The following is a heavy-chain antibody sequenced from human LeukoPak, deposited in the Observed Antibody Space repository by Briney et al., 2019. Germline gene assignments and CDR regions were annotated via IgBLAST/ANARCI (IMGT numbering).Heavy chain of an antibody. CDR1: EYTFTTYY. D-gene: IGHD3-10*01. J-gene: IGHJ2*01. CDR3: ARGSGRYYVGYWYFDL. CDR2: INPGSGGT. Sequence: GASVKVSCKASEYTFTTYYIHWVRQAPGQGLEWMGRINPGSGGTNYAQKFQGRVTMTGDTSISTAYMELSRLRSDDTAVYYCARGSGRYYVGYWYFDLWGRGTLVTVS. V-gene: IGHV1-2*06.